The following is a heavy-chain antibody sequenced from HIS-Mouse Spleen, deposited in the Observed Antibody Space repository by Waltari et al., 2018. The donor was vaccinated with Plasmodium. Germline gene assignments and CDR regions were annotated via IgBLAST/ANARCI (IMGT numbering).Heavy chain of an antibody. Sequence: VQLVESGGGLVQPGGSLRLSCAASGFPFGSYWMSWVRQAPGKGLEWVAVISYDGSNKYYADSVKGRFTISRDNSKNTLYLQMNSLRAEDTAVYYCARDRRLAFDYWGQGTLVTVSS. J-gene: IGHJ4*02. CDR3: ARDRRLAFDY. D-gene: IGHD2-15*01. V-gene: IGHV3-30-3*01. CDR2: ISYDGSNK. CDR1: GFPFGSYW.